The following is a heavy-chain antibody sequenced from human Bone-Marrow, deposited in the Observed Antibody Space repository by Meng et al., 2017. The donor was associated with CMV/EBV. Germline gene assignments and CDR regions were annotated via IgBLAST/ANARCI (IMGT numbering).Heavy chain of an antibody. CDR3: ARAVMITFGGVIVCGWFDH. J-gene: IGHJ5*02. CDR2: IITIFGTA. Sequence: TFSSYAISWVRQAPGQGREWMGGIITIFGTANYAQKVQGRVTITEDESTSTAYMELSSLRSEDTAVYYCARAVMITFGGVIVCGWFDHWGQGTLVTVSS. D-gene: IGHD3-16*02. CDR1: TFSSYA. V-gene: IGHV1-69*01.